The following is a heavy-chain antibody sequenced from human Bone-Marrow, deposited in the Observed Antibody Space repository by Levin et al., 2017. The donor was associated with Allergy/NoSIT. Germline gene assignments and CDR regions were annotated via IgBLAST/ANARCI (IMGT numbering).Heavy chain of an antibody. Sequence: GGSLRLSCGGSGFTFSSYEMNWVRQAPGKGLEWVSYISGSGSNIYYADSVKGRFTISRDNARKSVYLQMNSLRAEDTAVYYCASHPPKPHPTRLRNYWGQGTLVTVSS. CDR2: ISGSGSNI. D-gene: IGHD3-16*01. CDR3: ASHPPKPHPTRLRNY. V-gene: IGHV3-48*03. J-gene: IGHJ4*02. CDR1: GFTFSSYE.